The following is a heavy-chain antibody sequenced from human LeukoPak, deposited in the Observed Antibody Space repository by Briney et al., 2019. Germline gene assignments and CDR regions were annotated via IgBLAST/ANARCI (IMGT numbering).Heavy chain of an antibody. CDR2: IYTSGST. Sequence: SETLSLTCTVSGGSISSSSYYWSWIRQPAGKGLEWIGRIYTSGSTNYNPSLKSRVTISVDTSKNQFSLKLSSVTAADTAVYYCARSIPTGSGYSYGEGGSDYWGQGTLVTVSS. V-gene: IGHV4-61*02. J-gene: IGHJ4*02. D-gene: IGHD5-18*01. CDR3: ARSIPTGSGYSYGEGGSDY. CDR1: GGSISSSSYY.